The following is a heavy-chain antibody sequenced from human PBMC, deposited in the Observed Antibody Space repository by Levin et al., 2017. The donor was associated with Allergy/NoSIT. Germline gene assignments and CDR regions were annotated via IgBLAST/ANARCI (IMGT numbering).Heavy chain of an antibody. D-gene: IGHD3-3*01. Sequence: GESLKISCKVSGYNFYTFWIGWVRQKPGKGLEWMGIIYPSDSDSRYNPSFQGHVTFSVDKATSTAYLRWNSLTTSDSAMYFCARLRPDAYEYWSGYYGTSLFDYWGQGTQVTVSS. CDR1: GYNFYTFW. J-gene: IGHJ4*02. CDR3: ARLRPDAYEYWSGYYGTSLFDY. V-gene: IGHV5-51*01. CDR2: IYPSDSDS.